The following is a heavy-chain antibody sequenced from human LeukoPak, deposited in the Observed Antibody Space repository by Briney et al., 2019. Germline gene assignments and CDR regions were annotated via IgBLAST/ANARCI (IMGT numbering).Heavy chain of an antibody. J-gene: IGHJ4*02. D-gene: IGHD6-19*01. CDR3: ARLKGVAGYFDY. V-gene: IGHV4-34*01. Sequence: SETLSLTCAVYGGSFSGYYWSWIRQSPGKGLEWIGEINHSGSTNYNPSLKSRVTISVDTSKNQFSLKLSSVTAADTAVYYCARLKGVAGYFDYWGQGTLVTVSS. CDR2: INHSGST. CDR1: GGSFSGYY.